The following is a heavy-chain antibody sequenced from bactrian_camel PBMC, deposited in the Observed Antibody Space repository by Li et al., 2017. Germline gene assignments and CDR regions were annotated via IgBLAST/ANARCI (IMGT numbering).Heavy chain of an antibody. V-gene: IGHV3S53*01. J-gene: IGHJ4*01. D-gene: IGHD2*01. CDR2: IAGDGRT. Sequence: VQLVESGGGSVQAGESLRLSCVASGYTLPMNMGWFRRLPGQEREGVAAIAGDGRTDYADSVKGRFTFSRDNRENLLYLQMNSLKTEDTAKYFCAKGIQKCPGNYCCPEGQGTQVTVS. CDR1: GYTLPMN.